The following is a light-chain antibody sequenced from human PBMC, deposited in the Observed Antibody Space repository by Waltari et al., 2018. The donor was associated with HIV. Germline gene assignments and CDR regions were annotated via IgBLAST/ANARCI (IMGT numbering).Light chain of an antibody. V-gene: IGKV3-20*01. CDR1: QTIGTTY. CDR2: GAS. J-gene: IGKJ1*01. CDR3: QQYIGSPRT. Sequence: EIALTQSPGTLPLSPGERATLSCRASQTIGTTYLGWYQQKPGQAPRLLIYGASNRATGIPDRFSGSGSGTDFTLTISSLEPEDCAVYYCQQYIGSPRTFGQGTKVELK.